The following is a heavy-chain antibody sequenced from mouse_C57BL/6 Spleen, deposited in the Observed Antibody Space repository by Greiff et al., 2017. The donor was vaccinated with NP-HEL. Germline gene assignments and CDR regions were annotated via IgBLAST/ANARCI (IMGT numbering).Heavy chain of an antibody. Sequence: EVKLVESGGGLAKPGGSLKLSCAASGFTFSSYTMSWVRQTPEKRLEWVATISGGGGNTYYPDSVKGRFTISRDNAKNTLYLQMSSLRSEDTALYYCARRDGYYGMDYWGQGTSVTVSS. CDR1: GFTFSSYT. V-gene: IGHV5-9*01. J-gene: IGHJ4*01. CDR3: ARRDGYYGMDY. D-gene: IGHD2-3*01. CDR2: ISGGGGNT.